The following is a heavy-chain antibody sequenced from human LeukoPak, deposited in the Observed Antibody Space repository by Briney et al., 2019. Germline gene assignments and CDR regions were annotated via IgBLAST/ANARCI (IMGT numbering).Heavy chain of an antibody. CDR2: IGTSYTNT. CDR1: GFTFSDWY. D-gene: IGHD2-21*01. Sequence: GGSLRLSCAASGFTFSDWYMNWVRQAPGKGLEWISCIGTSYTNTHYAYSVKGRFTISRDNTKNSVHLQLKNVRAEDTAVYYCARPCGGDCSFLDIWGQGTMVTVSS. CDR3: ARPCGGDCSFLDI. J-gene: IGHJ3*02. V-gene: IGHV3-11*01.